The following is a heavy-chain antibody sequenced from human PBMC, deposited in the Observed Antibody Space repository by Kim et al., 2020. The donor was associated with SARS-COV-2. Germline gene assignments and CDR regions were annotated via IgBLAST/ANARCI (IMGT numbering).Heavy chain of an antibody. V-gene: IGHV4-59*01. CDR1: GGSISSYY. CDR3: ARGGYSGYDFSFDY. Sequence: SETLSLTCTVSGGSISSYYWSWIRQPPGKGLEWIGYIYYSGSTNYNPSLKSRVTISVDTSKNQFSLKLSSVTAADTAVYYCARGGYSGYDFSFDYWGQGTLVTVSS. D-gene: IGHD5-12*01. CDR2: IYYSGST. J-gene: IGHJ4*02.